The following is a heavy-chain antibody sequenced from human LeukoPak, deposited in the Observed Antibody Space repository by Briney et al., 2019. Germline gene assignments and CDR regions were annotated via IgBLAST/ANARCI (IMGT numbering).Heavy chain of an antibody. D-gene: IGHD2-2*01. J-gene: IGHJ5*02. CDR1: GGSISSYY. CDR3: ARHGEGIVVVPADAENWFDP. V-gene: IGHV4-59*08. Sequence: QPSETLSLTCTVSGGSISSYYWSWIRQPPGKGLEWIGYIYYSGSTNYNPSLKSRVTISVDTSKNQFSLKLSSVTAADTAVYYCARHGEGIVVVPADAENWFDPWGQRTLVTVSS. CDR2: IYYSGST.